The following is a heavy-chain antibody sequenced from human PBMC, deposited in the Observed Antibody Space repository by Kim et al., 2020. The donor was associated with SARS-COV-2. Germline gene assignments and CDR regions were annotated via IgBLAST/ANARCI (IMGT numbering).Heavy chain of an antibody. J-gene: IGHJ4*02. CDR2: IKSKTDGGTT. CDR1: GFTFSNAW. CDR3: TTGIHLWVLFDY. V-gene: IGHV3-15*01. D-gene: IGHD5-18*01. Sequence: GGSLRLSCAASGFTFSNAWMSWVRQAPGKGLEWVGRIKSKTDGGTTDYAAPVKGRFTISRDDSQNTLYLQMNSLKSEDTAVYYCTTGIHLWVLFDYWGRGTLVTVSS.